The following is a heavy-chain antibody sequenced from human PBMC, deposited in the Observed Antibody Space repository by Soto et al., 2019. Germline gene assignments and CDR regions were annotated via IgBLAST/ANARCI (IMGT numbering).Heavy chain of an antibody. V-gene: IGHV3-23*01. D-gene: IGHD5-12*01. CDR1: GFTFSIYA. J-gene: IGHJ6*02. CDR3: AKVRKADIVARSYYYYYGMDV. Sequence: GGSLRLSCAASGFTFSIYAMSWVRQAPGKGLEWVSAISGSGGSTYYADSVKGRFTISRDNSKNTLYLQMNSLRAEDTAVYYCAKVRKADIVARSYYYYYGMDVWGQGTTVTVSS. CDR2: ISGSGGST.